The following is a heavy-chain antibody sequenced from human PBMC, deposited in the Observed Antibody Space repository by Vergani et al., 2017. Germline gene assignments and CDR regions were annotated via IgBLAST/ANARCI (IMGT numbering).Heavy chain of an antibody. CDR3: AKDNVPGYYDSSGYCDY. CDR2: ISGSGGFT. Sequence: EVQLLESGGNLVQPGGSLRLSCAASGFTFTNFAMTWVRQAPGEGLEWVSGISGSGGFTYYADSVKGRFTISRDNSKNTMFLQMNNLRACDTAVYYCAKDNVPGYYDSSGYCDYWGQGTLVTVSS. J-gene: IGHJ4*02. D-gene: IGHD3-22*01. V-gene: IGHV3-23*01. CDR1: GFTFTNFA.